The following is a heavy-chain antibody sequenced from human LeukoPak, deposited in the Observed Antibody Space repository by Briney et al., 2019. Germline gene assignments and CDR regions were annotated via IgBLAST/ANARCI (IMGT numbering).Heavy chain of an antibody. CDR1: GGSFSGYY. CDR2: INHSGST. V-gene: IGHV4-34*01. CDR3: ARGFSGWYHNSNDY. D-gene: IGHD6-19*01. J-gene: IGHJ4*02. Sequence: SETLSLTCAVYGGSFSGYYWSWIRQPPGKGLEWIGEINHSGSTNYIPSLKSRVTISVDTSKNQFSLKLSSVTAADTAVYYCARGFSGWYHNSNDYWGQGTLVTVSS.